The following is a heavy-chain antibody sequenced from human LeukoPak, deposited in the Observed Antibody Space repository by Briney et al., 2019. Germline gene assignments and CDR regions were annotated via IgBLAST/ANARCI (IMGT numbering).Heavy chain of an antibody. J-gene: IGHJ4*02. CDR3: ARVTGYMIELYFDY. CDR1: GGTFSSYY. Sequence: PGETLTLTCTASGGTFSSYYLNWIRQSPGKGLEWIWYIYNSGSTNYNASLKSRVTISVDTSKNKFYLQLMYVTAADTAVYYCARVTGYMIELYFDYWGQGTLVTVSS. V-gene: IGHV4-59*01. D-gene: IGHD3-22*01. CDR2: IYNSGST.